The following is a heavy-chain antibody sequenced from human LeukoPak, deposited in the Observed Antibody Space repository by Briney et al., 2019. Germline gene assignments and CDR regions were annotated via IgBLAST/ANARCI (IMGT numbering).Heavy chain of an antibody. J-gene: IGHJ4*02. D-gene: IGHD4-17*01. CDR1: GFTFSSYW. V-gene: IGHV3-7*01. CDR2: IKQDGSEK. Sequence: GGSLRLSCAASGFTFSSYWMSWVRQAPGKGLEWVANIKQDGSEKYYVDSVKGRFAISRDNAKNSLYLQMNSLRAEDTAVYYCAKFGLLRPFDYWGQGTLVTVSS. CDR3: AKFGLLRPFDY.